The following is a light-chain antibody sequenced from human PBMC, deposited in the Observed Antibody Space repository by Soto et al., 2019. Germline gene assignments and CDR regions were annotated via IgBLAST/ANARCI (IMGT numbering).Light chain of an antibody. CDR2: EDN. V-gene: IGLV6-57*01. CDR1: SGSIASNY. CDR3: QSYDSSPWV. Sequence: NFMLTQPHSVSESPGKTVTISCTRSSGSIASNYVQWYQQRPGSSPTTVIYEDNQRPSGVPDRFSGSIDSSSNSASLTISGLPTADVADYYCQSYDSSPWVFGGGTKVTVL. J-gene: IGLJ3*02.